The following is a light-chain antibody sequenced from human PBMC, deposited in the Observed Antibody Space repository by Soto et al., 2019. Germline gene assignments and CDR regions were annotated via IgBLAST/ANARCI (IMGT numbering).Light chain of an antibody. CDR2: KAS. V-gene: IGKV1-5*03. Sequence: DIQMTQSPSTLSASVGDRVTITCRASQRIDSWLAWYQQKPGKTPKVLISKASILESGVPSRCSGSASGIEFTLTISNLQTEDFATYYCQQYGANSPWTFGQGTKVEIK. J-gene: IGKJ1*01. CDR1: QRIDSW. CDR3: QQYGANSPWT.